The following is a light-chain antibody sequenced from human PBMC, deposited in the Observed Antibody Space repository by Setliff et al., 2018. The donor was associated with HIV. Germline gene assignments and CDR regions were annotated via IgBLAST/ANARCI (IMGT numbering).Light chain of an antibody. J-gene: IGLJ1*01. Sequence: SALAQPASVSGSPGQSNTNSCTGTSRDVGDYNYVSWYQQHPGKAPKLMIYEVSKRPSGVPDRFSGSKSGNTASLTVSGLQAEDEADYYCSSYAGSNIPYVFGTGTKVTVL. CDR1: SRDVGDYNY. CDR2: EVS. CDR3: SSYAGSNIPYV. V-gene: IGLV2-8*01.